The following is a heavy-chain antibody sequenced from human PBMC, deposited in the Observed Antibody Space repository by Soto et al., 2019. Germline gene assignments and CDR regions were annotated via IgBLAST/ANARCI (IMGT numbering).Heavy chain of an antibody. Sequence: PGGSLRLPCAASGFTFSSYAMTWVRQAPGKGLEWVSIVSGGGGNTYYADSVKGRFTISRDNSKNTLYLQMNSLRVEDTAVYYCEKGALTTNSIFDYWGQGTLVPVSS. V-gene: IGHV3-23*01. D-gene: IGHD4-4*01. CDR2: VSGGGGNT. CDR1: GFTFSSYA. J-gene: IGHJ4*02. CDR3: EKGALTTNSIFDY.